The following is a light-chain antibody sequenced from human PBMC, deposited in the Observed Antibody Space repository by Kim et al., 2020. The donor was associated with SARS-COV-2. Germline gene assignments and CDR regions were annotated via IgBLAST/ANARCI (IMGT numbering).Light chain of an antibody. CDR1: QSISSY. CDR3: QQRYGTPPLA. V-gene: IGKV1-39*01. Sequence: DIQMTQSPSSLSASVGDRVTITCRASQSISSYLNWYQQKPGKAPKLLIYAASSLQSGVPSRFSGSGSGTDFTLTISSLQPEDFATYYCQQRYGTPPLAFGGGTKVDIK. CDR2: AAS. J-gene: IGKJ4*01.